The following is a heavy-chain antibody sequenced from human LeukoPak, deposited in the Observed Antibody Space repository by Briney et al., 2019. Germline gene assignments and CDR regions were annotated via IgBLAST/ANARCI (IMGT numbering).Heavy chain of an antibody. V-gene: IGHV4-39*01. CDR3: ARGRAYYDSTGYYY. D-gene: IGHD3-22*01. J-gene: IGHJ4*02. CDR1: GGSISSSSYY. Sequence: SETLSLTCTVSGGSISSSSYYWGWIRQPPGKGLEWIGSIYYSGSTYYNPSLKSRVTISVDTSKNQFSLKLSSVTAADTAVYYCARGRAYYDSTGYYYWGLGTLVTVSS. CDR2: IYYSGST.